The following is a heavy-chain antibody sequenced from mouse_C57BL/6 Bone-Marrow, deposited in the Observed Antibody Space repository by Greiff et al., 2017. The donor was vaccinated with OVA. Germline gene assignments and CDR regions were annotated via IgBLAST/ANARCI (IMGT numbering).Heavy chain of an antibody. Sequence: VQLKESGAELARPGASVKLSCKASGYTFTSYGISWVKQRTGQGLEWIGEIYPRSGNTYYNEKFKGKATLTADKSSSTAYMELRSLTSEDSAVYFCAGSGLLGNSAGFAYGGKGLWSLSLQ. CDR1: GYTFTSYG. CDR2: IYPRSGNT. D-gene: IGHD3-1*01. J-gene: IGHJ3*01. V-gene: IGHV1-81*01. CDR3: AGSGLLGNSAGFAY.